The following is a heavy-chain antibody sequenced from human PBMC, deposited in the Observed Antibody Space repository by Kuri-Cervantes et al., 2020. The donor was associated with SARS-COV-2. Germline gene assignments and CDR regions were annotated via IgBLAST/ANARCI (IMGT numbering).Heavy chain of an antibody. J-gene: IGHJ3*02. CDR1: GDSITTSPYY. CDR2: FYYGGST. D-gene: IGHD2-21*02. CDR3: ARPMNLVTACEAFNI. V-gene: IGHV4-39*07. Sequence: SETLSLTCTVSGDSITTSPYYWAWVRQPPGKVLEWIGSFYYGGSTYENPSLRSRVTMSVDTSQNQFFLRLSSVTAADTAVYYCARPMNLVTACEAFNIWGQGTMVTVSS.